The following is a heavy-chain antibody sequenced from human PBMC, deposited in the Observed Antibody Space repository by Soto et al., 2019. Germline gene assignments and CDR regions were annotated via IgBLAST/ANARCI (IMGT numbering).Heavy chain of an antibody. CDR2: IKQDGSEI. CDR3: ASALYYYDMHV. Sequence: PGGSLRLSCAPSASTFSRNWMIWVRQAPGKGLGWVANIKQDGSEIYYVDSVRGRFTITRDNAKNSLYLQMNSLRADDTAVYYCASALYYYDMHVWGQGTTVTVSS. J-gene: IGHJ6*02. CDR1: ASTFSRNW. V-gene: IGHV3-7*03.